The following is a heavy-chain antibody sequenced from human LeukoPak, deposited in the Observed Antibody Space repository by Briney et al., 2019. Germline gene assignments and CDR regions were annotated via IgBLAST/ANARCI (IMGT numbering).Heavy chain of an antibody. J-gene: IGHJ4*02. D-gene: IGHD5-12*01. V-gene: IGHV3-30-3*01. CDR2: ISYDGSNK. CDR1: GFTFSSYA. CDR3: ARARGYSGYASLDY. Sequence: GRSLRLSCAASGFTFSSYAMHWVRQAPGKGLKWVAVISYDGSNKYYADSVKGRFTISRDNSKNTLYLQMNSLRAEDTAVYYCARARGYSGYASLDYWGQGTLVTVSS.